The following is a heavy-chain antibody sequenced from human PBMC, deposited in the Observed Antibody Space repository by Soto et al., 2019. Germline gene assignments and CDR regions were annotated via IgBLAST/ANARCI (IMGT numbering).Heavy chain of an antibody. J-gene: IGHJ4*02. CDR3: ARTVPLPYYYYS. CDR1: GGSISSGGYY. CDR2: IYYSGST. D-gene: IGHD3-22*01. V-gene: IGHV4-31*03. Sequence: QVQLQESGPGLVKPSQTLSLTCTVSGGSISSGGYYWSWIRQHPGKGLEWIGYIYYSGSTYYNPSLKSRVTISVDTSKTQFSLKLSSVTAADTAVYYCARTVPLPYYYYSWGQGTLVTVSS.